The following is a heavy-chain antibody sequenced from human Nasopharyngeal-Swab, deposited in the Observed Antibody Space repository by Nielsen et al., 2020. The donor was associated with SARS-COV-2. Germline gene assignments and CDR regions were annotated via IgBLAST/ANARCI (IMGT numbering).Heavy chain of an antibody. D-gene: IGHD3-3*01. J-gene: IGHJ6*02. CDR2: ISSSSSYI. CDR1: GFTFSSYS. V-gene: IGHV3-21*01. CDR3: ASSPGDTIFGVVITNYYYYYGMDV. Sequence: GESLKISCAASGFTFSSYSMNWVRQAPGKGLEWVSSISSSSSYIYYADSVKGRFTISRDNAKNSLYLQMNSLRAEDTAVYYCASSPGDTIFGVVITNYYYYYGMDVWGQGTTVTVPS.